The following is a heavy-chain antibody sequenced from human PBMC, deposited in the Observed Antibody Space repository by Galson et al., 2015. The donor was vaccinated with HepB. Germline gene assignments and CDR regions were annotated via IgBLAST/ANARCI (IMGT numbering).Heavy chain of an antibody. CDR2: IYSGGHG. CDR1: GFIVRTSY. D-gene: IGHD3-22*01. J-gene: IGHJ5*02. Sequence: SLRLSCAASGFIVRTSYMSWVRQAPGKGLQWVSTIYSGGHGYYTDSVKGRFSISRDPSRSILYLQMNSLRVDDTAVYYCAKGGPGRITMMINRSLGFDPWGQGTLVTVSS. V-gene: IGHV3-53*05. CDR3: AKGGPGRITMMINRSLGFDP.